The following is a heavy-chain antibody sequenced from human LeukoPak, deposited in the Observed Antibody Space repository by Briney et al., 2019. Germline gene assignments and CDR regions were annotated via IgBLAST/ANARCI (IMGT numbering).Heavy chain of an antibody. J-gene: IGHJ6*03. CDR2: IYHSGST. CDR1: GGSISSGGYS. CDR3: ARDSADCSGTSCYSHYMDV. Sequence: SETLSLTCAVSGGSISSGGYSWGWIRQPPGKGLEWIVYIYHSGSTNYNPSLKSRVTISVDTSKTQFSLKLSSVTAADTAGDFCARDSADCSGTSCYSHYMDVWGKGTTVTVSS. V-gene: IGHV4-30-2*01. D-gene: IGHD2-2*02.